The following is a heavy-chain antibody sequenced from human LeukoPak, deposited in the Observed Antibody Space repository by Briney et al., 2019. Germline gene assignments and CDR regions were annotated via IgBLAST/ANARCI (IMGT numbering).Heavy chain of an antibody. CDR1: GGSFSGYY. D-gene: IGHD6-13*01. Sequence: SETLSLTCAVYGGSFSGYYWSWIRQPPGKGLEWIGEINHSGSTNYNPSLKSRVTISLDKSNNQFSLKLSSVTAADTAVYYCAKDIGSSTPRDYWGQGTLVTVSS. CDR3: AKDIGSSTPRDY. V-gene: IGHV4-34*01. CDR2: INHSGST. J-gene: IGHJ4*02.